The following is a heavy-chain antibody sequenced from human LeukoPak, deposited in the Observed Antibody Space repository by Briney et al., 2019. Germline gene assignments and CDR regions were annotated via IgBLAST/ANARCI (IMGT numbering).Heavy chain of an antibody. Sequence: ASVKVSCKASGYTFTSYAMHWVRQAPGQRLEWMGWINAGNGNTKYSQKFQGRVTITRDTSASTAYMELSSLRSEDTAVYYCARDGFYCSGGSCYSTYFDYGGQGTLVTVSS. J-gene: IGHJ4*02. V-gene: IGHV1-3*01. D-gene: IGHD2-15*01. CDR3: ARDGFYCSGGSCYSTYFDY. CDR2: INAGNGNT. CDR1: GYTFTSYA.